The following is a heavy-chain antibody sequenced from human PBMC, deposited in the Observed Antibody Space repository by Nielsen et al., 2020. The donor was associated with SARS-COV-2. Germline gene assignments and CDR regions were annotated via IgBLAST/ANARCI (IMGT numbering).Heavy chain of an antibody. CDR1: GGSISSYY. Sequence: GSLRLSCTVSGGSISSYYWSWIRQPPGKGLERIGYIYYSGSTNYNPSLKSRVTISVDTSKNQFSLKLSSVTAADTAVYYCARGSSPALNYWGQGTLVTVSS. CDR3: ARGSSPALNY. J-gene: IGHJ4*02. D-gene: IGHD3-16*01. V-gene: IGHV4-59*01. CDR2: IYYSGST.